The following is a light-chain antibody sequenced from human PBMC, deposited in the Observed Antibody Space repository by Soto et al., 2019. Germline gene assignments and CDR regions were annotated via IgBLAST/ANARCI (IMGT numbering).Light chain of an antibody. CDR3: QQRSNWPIT. Sequence: EIVLRQSPATLSLSPGERATLSCRASQTVSSYLAWYQQKPGQAPRLLIYDASVRATGTPGRFSGSGSGTDFNLTISSLEPEDFAVYYCQQRSNWPITFGQGTRLEIK. CDR2: DAS. J-gene: IGKJ5*01. V-gene: IGKV3-11*01. CDR1: QTVSSY.